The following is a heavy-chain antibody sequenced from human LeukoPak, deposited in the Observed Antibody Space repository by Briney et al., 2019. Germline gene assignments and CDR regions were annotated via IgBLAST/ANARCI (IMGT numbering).Heavy chain of an antibody. Sequence: SQTLSLTCTVSGGSISSGDYYWSWIRQPPGKGLEWIGYIYYSGSTYYNPSLKSRVTIPVDTSKNQFSLKLSSVTAADTAVYYCAREYGAYCGGDCYSGMSYYYYGMDVWGQGTTVTVSS. D-gene: IGHD2-21*02. CDR3: AREYGAYCGGDCYSGMSYYYYGMDV. CDR2: IYYSGST. J-gene: IGHJ6*02. V-gene: IGHV4-30-4*01. CDR1: GGSISSGDYY.